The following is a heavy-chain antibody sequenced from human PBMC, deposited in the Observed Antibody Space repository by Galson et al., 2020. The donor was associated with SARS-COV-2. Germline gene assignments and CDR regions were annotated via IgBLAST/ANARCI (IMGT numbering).Heavy chain of an antibody. D-gene: IGHD3-9*01. J-gene: IGHJ3*02. CDR3: ATSRYLRSDDAVDI. V-gene: IGHV4-39*01. CDR1: GGSISSSSYY. Sequence: SETLSLTCTVSGGSISSSSYYWGWIRQPPGKGLEWIGSIYYSGSTYYNPSLKSRVTISVDTSKNQFSLKLSSVTAADTAVYYCATSRYLRSDDAVDIWGQGTMVTVSS. CDR2: IYYSGST.